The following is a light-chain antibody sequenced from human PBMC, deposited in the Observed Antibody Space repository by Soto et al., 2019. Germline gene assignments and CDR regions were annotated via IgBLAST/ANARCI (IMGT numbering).Light chain of an antibody. CDR3: QQCGSSPSIT. CDR2: GAS. V-gene: IGKV3-20*01. J-gene: IGKJ5*01. Sequence: EIVLTQSPGTLSLSPGERATLSYRASQSVSSSYLAWYQQKPGQAPRLLIYGASSRATGIPDRFSGSGSGTDFTLTISRLEPEDFAVYYCQQCGSSPSITFGQGTRLEIK. CDR1: QSVSSSY.